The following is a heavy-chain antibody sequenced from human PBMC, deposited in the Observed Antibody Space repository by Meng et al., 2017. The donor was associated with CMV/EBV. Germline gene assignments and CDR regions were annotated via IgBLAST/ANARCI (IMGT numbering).Heavy chain of an antibody. CDR3: ARLDPTALDY. CDR1: GYSFTSYW. Sequence: KVSCKGSGYSFTSYWFGWVRQMPGKGLEWMGIIYPGDSDTRYSPSFQGQVTISADKSISTAYLQWSSLKASDTAMYYCARLDPTALDYWGQGTLVTVSS. J-gene: IGHJ4*02. D-gene: IGHD5-18*01. V-gene: IGHV5-51*01. CDR2: IYPGDSDT.